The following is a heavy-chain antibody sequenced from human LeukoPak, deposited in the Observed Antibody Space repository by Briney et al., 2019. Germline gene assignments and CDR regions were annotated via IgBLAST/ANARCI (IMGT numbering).Heavy chain of an antibody. CDR3: ARGRYNWSSGYYFDY. J-gene: IGHJ4*02. D-gene: IGHD1-1*01. CDR1: GGTISSSSYY. CDR2: IYYSGST. Sequence: PSETLSLTCTVSGGTISSSSYYWGWIRQPPGKGLEWIGSIYYSGSTYYNPSLKSRVTISVDTSKNQFSLKLSSVTAADTAVYYCARGRYNWSSGYYFDYWGQGTLVTVSS. V-gene: IGHV4-39*07.